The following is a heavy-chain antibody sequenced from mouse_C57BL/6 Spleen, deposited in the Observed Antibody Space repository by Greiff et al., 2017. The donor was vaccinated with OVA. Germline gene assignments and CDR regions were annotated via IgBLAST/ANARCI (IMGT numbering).Heavy chain of an antibody. CDR1: GFTFSDYG. CDR2: ISSGSSTI. J-gene: IGHJ1*03. V-gene: IGHV5-17*01. Sequence: EVQLQESGGGLVKPGGSLKLSCAASGFTFSDYGMHWVRQAPEKGLEWVAYISSGSSTIYYADTVKGRFTISRDNAKNTLFLQMTSLRSEDTAMYYCARLDYGSSYRYFDVWGTGTTVTVSS. CDR3: ARLDYGSSYRYFDV. D-gene: IGHD1-1*01.